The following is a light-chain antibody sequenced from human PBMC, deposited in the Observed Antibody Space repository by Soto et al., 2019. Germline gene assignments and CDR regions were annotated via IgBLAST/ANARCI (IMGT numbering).Light chain of an antibody. J-gene: IGKJ3*01. CDR2: GAS. CDR1: QSISSAY. Sequence: ELVLPQSPDTLSLSPGERATVSCRASQSISSAYLAWLQQKPGQAPRLLIYGASTRATGIPDRFSGSGSGTDFTLIINRLEPEDFAFYYCQHSSSPCTLGPGPNVD. CDR3: QHSSSPCT. V-gene: IGKV3D-20*02.